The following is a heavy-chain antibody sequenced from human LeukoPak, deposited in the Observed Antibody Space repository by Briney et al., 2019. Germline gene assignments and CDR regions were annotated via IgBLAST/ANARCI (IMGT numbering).Heavy chain of an antibody. V-gene: IGHV1-18*01. CDR1: GYTFTSYG. Sequence: GASVKVSCKASGYTFTSYGIIWVRQAPGQGLEWMGWISAYNGNTNYAQKLQGRVTMTTDTSTSTAYMELRSLRSDDTAVYYCARDPILYYYDSSGYQEYNWFDPWGQGTLVTVSS. J-gene: IGHJ5*02. CDR2: ISAYNGNT. CDR3: ARDPILYYYDSSGYQEYNWFDP. D-gene: IGHD3-22*01.